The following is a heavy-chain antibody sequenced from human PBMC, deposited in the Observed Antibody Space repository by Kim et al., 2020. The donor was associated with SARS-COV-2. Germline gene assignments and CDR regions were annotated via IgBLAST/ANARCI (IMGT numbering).Heavy chain of an antibody. V-gene: IGHV3-30-3*01. J-gene: IGHJ4*02. CDR2: ISYDGSNK. D-gene: IGHD6-13*01. Sequence: GGSLRLSCAASGFTFSSYAMHWVRQAPGKGLEWVAVISYDGSNKYYADSVKGRFTISRDNSKNTLYLQMNSLRAEDTAVYYCARGNSSSPYYFDYWGQGTLVTVSS. CDR1: GFTFSSYA. CDR3: ARGNSSSPYYFDY.